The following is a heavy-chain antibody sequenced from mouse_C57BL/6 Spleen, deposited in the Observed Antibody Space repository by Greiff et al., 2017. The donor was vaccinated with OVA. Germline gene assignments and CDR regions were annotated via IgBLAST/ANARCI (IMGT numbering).Heavy chain of an antibody. CDR2: IYPGDGDT. CDR1: GYAFSSSW. Sequence: VMLVESGPELVKPGASVKISCKASGYAFSSSWMNWVKQRPGKGLEWIGRIYPGDGDTNYNGKFKGKATLTADKSSSTAYMQLSSLTSEDSAVYFCARSGYGKGYFDYWGQGTTLTVSS. J-gene: IGHJ2*01. D-gene: IGHD2-10*02. V-gene: IGHV1-82*01. CDR3: ARSGYGKGYFDY.